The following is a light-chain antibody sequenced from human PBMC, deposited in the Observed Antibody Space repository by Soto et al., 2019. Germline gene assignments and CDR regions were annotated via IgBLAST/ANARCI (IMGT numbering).Light chain of an antibody. V-gene: IGKV1-17*01. CDR3: LQHYRFPRT. J-gene: IGKJ1*01. CDR1: LGISNA. CDR2: AAS. Sequence: DIQMTQSPSSLSASVGDRVTITCRASLGISNALGWYQQKPGKAPKRLIYAASSLHAGVPSRFSGSGSGTEFILTISSLQPEDFATYYCLQHYRFPRTFGQGTKVDIK.